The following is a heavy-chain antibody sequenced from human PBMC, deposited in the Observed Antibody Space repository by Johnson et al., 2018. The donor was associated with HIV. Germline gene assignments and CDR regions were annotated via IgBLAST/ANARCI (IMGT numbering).Heavy chain of an antibody. D-gene: IGHD1-1*01. V-gene: IGHV3-66*01. CDR1: GFTVSSNY. CDR2: ISSGGST. CDR3: ARETVAGTMGGAFDI. Sequence: VQVVESGGGLVQPGGSLRLSCAASGFTVSSNYMSWVRQAPGKGLVWVSVISSGGSTYYADSVSGRFTISRDNSKNTLYLQMNSLSAEDPAMYYCARETVAGTMGGAFDIWGQGTMVTVSS. J-gene: IGHJ3*02.